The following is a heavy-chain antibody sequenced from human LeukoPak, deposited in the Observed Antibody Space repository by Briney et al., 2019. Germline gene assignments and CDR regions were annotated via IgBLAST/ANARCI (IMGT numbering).Heavy chain of an antibody. Sequence: GESLEISCKISGYRLTSNWIGWVRQVPGKGLEWMGLIYPGYSDAKYSPSFQGQVTFSVDASISTAYLRLSGLRASDTAIYYCVRFALSSSLDHWGQGTLVTVSS. V-gene: IGHV5-51*01. J-gene: IGHJ5*02. D-gene: IGHD6-13*01. CDR2: IYPGYSDA. CDR1: GYRLTSNW. CDR3: VRFALSSSLDH.